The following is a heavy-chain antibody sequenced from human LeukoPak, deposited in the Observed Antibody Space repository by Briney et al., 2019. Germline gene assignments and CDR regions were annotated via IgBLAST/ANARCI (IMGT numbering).Heavy chain of an antibody. Sequence: SETLSLTCTVSGYSISSGYYWGWIRQPPGKGLEWIGSIYHSGSTTYNPSLESRVTMSLDTSKNQISLKVSSVTAADTAVYHCARDSGTTGEVKFDPWGQGTLVTVSS. D-gene: IGHD1-7*01. CDR2: IYHSGST. V-gene: IGHV4-38-2*02. CDR3: ARDSGTTGEVKFDP. CDR1: GYSISSGYY. J-gene: IGHJ5*02.